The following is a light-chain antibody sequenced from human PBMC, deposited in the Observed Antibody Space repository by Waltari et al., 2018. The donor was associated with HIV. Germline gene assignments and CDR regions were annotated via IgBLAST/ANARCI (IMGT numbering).Light chain of an antibody. CDR1: SSNIGARYD. CDR2: EST. CDR3: QSVDSVVTSSV. V-gene: IGLV1-40*01. Sequence: QSMLTQPPSVSGAPGQRVTISCSGSSSNIGARYDVHWYQHIPGTAPKLLIYESTNRPSGVPDRFSASTSGTSASLAITGLQAEDEADYYCQSVDSVVTSSVFGGGTKLTVL. J-gene: IGLJ2*01.